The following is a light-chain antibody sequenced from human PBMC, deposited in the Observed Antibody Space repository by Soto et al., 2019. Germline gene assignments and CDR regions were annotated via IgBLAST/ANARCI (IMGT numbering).Light chain of an antibody. CDR2: GAS. CDR3: QPGSSPFP. CDR1: QSISSAY. V-gene: IGKV3-20*01. J-gene: IGKJ3*01. Sequence: VLTQSPDTLSLSPGERATVSCRASQSISSAYLAWLQQKPGQAPRLLLYGASTRATGIPDRYSGSGSGTDFTLIINRLEPEEFAVYYCQPGSSPFPFGPGTKVEIK.